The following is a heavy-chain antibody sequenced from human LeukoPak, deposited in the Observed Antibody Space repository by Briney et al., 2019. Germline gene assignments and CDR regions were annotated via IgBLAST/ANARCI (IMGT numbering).Heavy chain of an antibody. Sequence: SETLSLTCAVYCASFSGYYWSWIRQPPGKGLEWIGEINHSGSTNYNPSLKSRVTISVDTPKNQFSLELRSGTDAYTAVYFCARAGYTISCYRFDYWGQGALVTVSS. V-gene: IGHV4-34*01. J-gene: IGHJ4*02. D-gene: IGHD3-16*02. CDR3: ARAGYTISCYRFDY. CDR1: CASFSGYY. CDR2: INHSGST.